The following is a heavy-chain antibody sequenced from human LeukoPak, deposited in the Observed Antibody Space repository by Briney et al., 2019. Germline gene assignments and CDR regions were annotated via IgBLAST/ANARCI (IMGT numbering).Heavy chain of an antibody. CDR2: IYYSGST. Sequence: PSETLPLTCTVSGGSISSSSYYWAWIRQPPGKGLEWIGSIYYSGSTYYNPSLKSRVTISVDTSKNQFSLKLSSVTAADTAVYFCARRGTGTTPYLDYWGQGTLVTVSS. D-gene: IGHD1-7*01. J-gene: IGHJ4*02. V-gene: IGHV4-39*01. CDR3: ARRGTGTTPYLDY. CDR1: GGSISSSSYY.